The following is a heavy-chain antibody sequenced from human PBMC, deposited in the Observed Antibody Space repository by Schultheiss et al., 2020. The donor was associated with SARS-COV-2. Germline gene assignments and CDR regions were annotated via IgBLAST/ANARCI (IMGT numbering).Heavy chain of an antibody. CDR3: ARDNGFYAVDV. CDR1: GASISSGSYF. J-gene: IGHJ6*02. Sequence: SETLSLTCTLSGASISSGSYFWSWIRQPAGKGLEWIGRIYTSGSTNYNPSLNSRITVSTDASANQFSLKLTSVTAADTALYFCARDNGFYAVDVWGRGTTVTVSS. CDR2: IYTSGST. D-gene: IGHD2-8*01. V-gene: IGHV4-61*02.